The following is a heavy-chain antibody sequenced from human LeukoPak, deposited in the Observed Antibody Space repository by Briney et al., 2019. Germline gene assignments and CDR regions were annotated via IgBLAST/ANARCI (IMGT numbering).Heavy chain of an antibody. V-gene: IGHV3-11*01. CDR1: GFTFSDYY. CDR3: ARDKLRGYSYYLGEVDY. D-gene: IGHD5-18*01. J-gene: IGHJ4*02. Sequence: KAGGSLRLSCAASGFTFSDYYMSWIRQAPGKGLEWVSYISSSGSTIYYAGSVKGRFTISRDNAKNSLYLQMNSLRAEDTAVYYCARDKLRGYSYYLGEVDYWGQGTLVTVSS. CDR2: ISSSGSTI.